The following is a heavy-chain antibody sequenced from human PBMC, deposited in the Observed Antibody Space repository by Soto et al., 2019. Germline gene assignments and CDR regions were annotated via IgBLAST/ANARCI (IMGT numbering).Heavy chain of an antibody. Sequence: GSMRLRRGAAGLTXRSVGGSRVSKEPGKGLEWVARIKSKIDGGTTDYADSVKGRFTISRDNAKNSLYLQMNSLRAEDTAVYYCARGDDFWSGYYYDYWGQGTLVTVSS. CDR1: GLTXRSVG. CDR3: ARGDDFWSGYYYDY. V-gene: IGHV3-15*01. CDR2: IKSKIDGGTT. J-gene: IGHJ4*02. D-gene: IGHD3-3*01.